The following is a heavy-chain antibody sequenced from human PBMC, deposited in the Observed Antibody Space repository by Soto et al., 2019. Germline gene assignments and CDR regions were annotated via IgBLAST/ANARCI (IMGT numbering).Heavy chain of an antibody. J-gene: IGHJ4*02. V-gene: IGHV3-7*01. CDR3: ARDSSGSLDS. CDR2: IKQDGSEK. CDR1: GFTFSSSW. Sequence: EVQLVESGGGLVQPGGSLRLSCAASGFTFSSSWMAWVRQAPGKGLEWVANIKQDGSEKYYVDSVNGRFTISRDNAKDSLFLHMNSLRAEDTAVYYCARDSSGSLDSWGQGTLVTVSS. D-gene: IGHD1-26*01.